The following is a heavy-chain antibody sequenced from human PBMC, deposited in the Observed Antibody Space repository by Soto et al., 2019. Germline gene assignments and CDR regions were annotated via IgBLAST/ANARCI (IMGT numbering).Heavy chain of an antibody. V-gene: IGHV3-23*01. D-gene: IGHD3-10*01. CDR1: GFTFSSYA. CDR3: AKSSGSICYYGSGSYYIGGCLYYFDY. Sequence: GGSLRLSCAASGFTFSSYAMSWVRQAPGKGLEWVSAISGSGGSTYYADSVKGRFTISRDNSKNTLYLQMNSLRAEETAVYYCAKSSGSICYYGSGSYYIGGCLYYFDYWGQGTLVTVSS. CDR2: ISGSGGST. J-gene: IGHJ4*02.